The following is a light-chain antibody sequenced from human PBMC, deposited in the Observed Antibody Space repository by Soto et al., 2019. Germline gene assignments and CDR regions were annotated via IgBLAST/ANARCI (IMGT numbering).Light chain of an antibody. J-gene: IGKJ3*01. V-gene: IGKV1-8*01. Sequence: AIRMTQSPSSFSASTGDRVTITCRASQGISSYLAWYQQKPGKAPKLLIYAASTLQSGVPSRFSGSGSGTDFTLTISCLQSEDFATYYCQQYYSYPITFGPGTRWIS. CDR1: QGISSY. CDR3: QQYYSYPIT. CDR2: AAS.